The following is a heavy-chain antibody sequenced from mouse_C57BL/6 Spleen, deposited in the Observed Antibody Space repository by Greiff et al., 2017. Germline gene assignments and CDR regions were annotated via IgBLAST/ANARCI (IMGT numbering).Heavy chain of an antibody. D-gene: IGHD2-4*01. CDR1: GFTFSDYG. J-gene: IGHJ3*01. CDR2: ISSGSSNI. V-gene: IGHV5-17*01. CDR3: AGFYDYEWFAY. Sequence: EVKLVESGGGLVKPGGSLKLSCAASGFTFSDYGMHWVRQAPEKGLEWVAYISSGSSNIYYADTVKGRFTISRDNAKNTLFLQMTSLRSEDTAMYCCAGFYDYEWFAYWGQGTLVTVSA.